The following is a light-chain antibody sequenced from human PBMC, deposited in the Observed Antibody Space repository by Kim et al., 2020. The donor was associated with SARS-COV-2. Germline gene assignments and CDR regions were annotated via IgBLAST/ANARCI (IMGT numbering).Light chain of an antibody. Sequence: GETLTSPCARSSGSIASDSVQWYQQRPGSAPTTIIYEDIQRPSGVPDRFSGSIDRSSDSASLTISGLKTEDEADYYCQSVDANTHVFGGGTQLTVL. CDR2: EDI. CDR3: QSVDANTHV. V-gene: IGLV6-57*03. J-gene: IGLJ3*02. CDR1: SGSIASDS.